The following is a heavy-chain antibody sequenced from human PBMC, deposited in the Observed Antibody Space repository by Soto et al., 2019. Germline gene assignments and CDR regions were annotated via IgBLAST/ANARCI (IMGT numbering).Heavy chain of an antibody. Sequence: PGGSLRLSCAASGFTFSSYAMHWVRQAPGKGLEWVAVISYDGSNKYYADSVKGRFTISRDNSKNTLYLQMNSLRAEDTAVYYCARFSGSGVVYWGQGTLVTSPQ. CDR2: ISYDGSNK. J-gene: IGHJ4*02. V-gene: IGHV3-30-3*01. D-gene: IGHD3-3*01. CDR3: ARFSGSGVVY. CDR1: GFTFSSYA.